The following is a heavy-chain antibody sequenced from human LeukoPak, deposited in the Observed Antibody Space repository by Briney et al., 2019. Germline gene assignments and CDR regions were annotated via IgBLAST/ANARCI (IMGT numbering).Heavy chain of an antibody. D-gene: IGHD3-3*01. Sequence: SETLSLTCTVSGGSISSSSYYWGWIRQPPGKGLEWIGSIYYSGSTYYNPSLRSRVTISVDTSKNQFSLKLSSVTAADTAVYYCARVGNYDFWSGYAFDIWGQGTMVTVSS. CDR3: ARVGNYDFWSGYAFDI. CDR2: IYYSGST. CDR1: GGSISSSSYY. J-gene: IGHJ3*02. V-gene: IGHV4-39*07.